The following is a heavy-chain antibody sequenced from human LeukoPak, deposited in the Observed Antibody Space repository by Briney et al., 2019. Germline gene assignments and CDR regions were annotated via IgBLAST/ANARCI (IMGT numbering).Heavy chain of an antibody. D-gene: IGHD3-3*01. Sequence: GGSLRLSCAASGFTFSSYRMSWVRQAPGKGLERVANIKQDGSEKYYVDSVKGRFAISRDNAKNSLYLQMNSLRAEDTAVYYCARDRPDFWSGYSDYYYYMDVWGKGTTVTVSS. V-gene: IGHV3-7*01. CDR2: IKQDGSEK. CDR1: GFTFSSYR. CDR3: ARDRPDFWSGYSDYYYYMDV. J-gene: IGHJ6*03.